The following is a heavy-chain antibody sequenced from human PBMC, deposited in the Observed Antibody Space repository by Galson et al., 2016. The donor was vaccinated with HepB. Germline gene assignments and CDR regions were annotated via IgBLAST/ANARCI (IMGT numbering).Heavy chain of an antibody. D-gene: IGHD1-26*01. J-gene: IGHJ4*02. Sequence: SVKVSCKASGYTFTSYGISWVRQAPGQGLEWMGWISAYNGATDYAQKPQGRVTMTTDTSTSTAYLELRSLRSDDTAVYYCARGWDLDYWGQGTLVTVSS. CDR2: ISAYNGAT. CDR1: GYTFTSYG. CDR3: ARGWDLDY. V-gene: IGHV1-18*04.